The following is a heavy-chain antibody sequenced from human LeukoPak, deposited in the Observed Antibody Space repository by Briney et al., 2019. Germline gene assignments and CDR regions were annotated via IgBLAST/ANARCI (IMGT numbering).Heavy chain of an antibody. CDR2: VSGSSSNT. Sequence: PGGSLRLFCAASAFSFGSYAMAWVRQAPGKGLEWVSSVSGSSSNTYYTDSVKGRFTISRDNSKNTVFLQMNSLRAEDTAVYYCVKDLYTYGSSPFVYWGQGTLVTVSS. V-gene: IGHV3-23*01. CDR3: VKDLYTYGSSPFVY. J-gene: IGHJ4*02. D-gene: IGHD5-18*01. CDR1: AFSFGSYA.